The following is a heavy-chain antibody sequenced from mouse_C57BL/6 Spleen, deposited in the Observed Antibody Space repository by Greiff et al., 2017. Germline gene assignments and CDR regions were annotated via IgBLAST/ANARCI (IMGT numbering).Heavy chain of an antibody. J-gene: IGHJ2*01. V-gene: IGHV14-1*01. CDR3: TTRGGYYVGVFDY. Sequence: VHVKQSGAELVRPGASVKLSCTASGFNIKDYYMHWVKQRPEQGLEWIGRIDPEDGDTEYAPKFQGKATMTADTSSNTAYLQLSSLTSEDTAVYYCTTRGGYYVGVFDYWGQGTTLTVSS. CDR2: IDPEDGDT. CDR1: GFNIKDYY. D-gene: IGHD2-3*01.